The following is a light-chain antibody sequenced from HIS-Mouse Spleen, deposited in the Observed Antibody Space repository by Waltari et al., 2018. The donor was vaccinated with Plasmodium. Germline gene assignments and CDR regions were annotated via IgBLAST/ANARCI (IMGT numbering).Light chain of an antibody. J-gene: IGKJ1*01. Sequence: DIVLTQSPGTLSLSSGERATLSCRASQSVSSSYLAWYQQKPGQAPRHLIYGASGRSTGVPDRFSGSGSGTNFTLTISRLEPEDFAVYYCQQYGSSPRTFGQGTKVEIK. CDR2: GAS. CDR1: QSVSSSY. CDR3: QQYGSSPRT. V-gene: IGKV3-20*01.